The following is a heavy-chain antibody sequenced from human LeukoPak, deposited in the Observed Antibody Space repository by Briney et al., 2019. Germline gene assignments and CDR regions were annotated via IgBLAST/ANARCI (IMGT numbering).Heavy chain of an antibody. CDR2: IIPILGIA. Sequence: GASVKVSCKASGGTFSSYAISWVRQAPGQGLEWMGRIIPILGIANYAQKFQGRVTITADKSTSTAYMELSSLRSEDTAVYYCARDSEAVAGTERAFDIWGQGTMVTVSS. V-gene: IGHV1-69*04. CDR3: ARDSEAVAGTERAFDI. CDR1: GGTFSSYA. D-gene: IGHD6-19*01. J-gene: IGHJ3*02.